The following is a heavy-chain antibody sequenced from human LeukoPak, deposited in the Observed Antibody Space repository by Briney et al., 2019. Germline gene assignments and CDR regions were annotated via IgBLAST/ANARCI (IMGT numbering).Heavy chain of an antibody. CDR3: AEDANYLDSSGYFIPFDY. V-gene: IGHV3-23*01. J-gene: IGHJ4*02. CDR2: ISGNGLQT. D-gene: IGHD3-22*01. CDR1: GFTFSRFA. Sequence: PGGSLRLSCSASGFTFSRFAMTWVRHLPGKGLEWVSTISGNGLQTFYADSVKGRFSVSRDNSVNIVYLQMDSLRADDSALYSCAEDANYLDSSGYFIPFDYWGPGTLVTVAS.